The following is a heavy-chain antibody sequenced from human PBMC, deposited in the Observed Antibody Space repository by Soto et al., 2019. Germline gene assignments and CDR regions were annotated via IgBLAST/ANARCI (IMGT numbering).Heavy chain of an antibody. CDR2: VKSKVNGETI. D-gene: IGHD3-16*01. CDR3: GADLPAWGAYAFDY. Sequence: EVQLVESGGGLVESGGSLRLSCAASGFTFKGAWMNWVRQGPGKGLEWVGRVKSKVNGETIHYAAPVQGRFTISRDDSRNTVYLQMNRLGTEDTAMYYCGADLPAWGAYAFDYWGQGALVTVSS. CDR1: GFTFKGAW. J-gene: IGHJ4*02. V-gene: IGHV3-15*07.